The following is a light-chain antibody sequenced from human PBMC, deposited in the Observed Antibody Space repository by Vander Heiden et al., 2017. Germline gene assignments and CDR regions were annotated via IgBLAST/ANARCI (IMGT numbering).Light chain of an antibody. J-gene: IGLJ3*02. CDR1: ALPNHY. Sequence: SYEPTPPPSVSVSPAQTARITCSGDALPNHYDYWYQQKPGQAPVLVIYKNNERPSRIPGRFSGSSPGTTVTLTISGVQAEDEANYYCHSADSSGTSDVFGGGTKLTVL. CDR2: KNN. V-gene: IGLV3-25*03. CDR3: HSADSSGTSDV.